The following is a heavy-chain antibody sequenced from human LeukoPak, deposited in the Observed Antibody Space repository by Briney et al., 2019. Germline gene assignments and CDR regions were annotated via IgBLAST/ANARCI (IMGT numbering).Heavy chain of an antibody. J-gene: IGHJ6*03. V-gene: IGHV4-59*01. CDR1: GGSISSYY. CDR3: ATGPQFYYYYMDV. CDR2: IYYSGST. Sequence: SETLSLTCTVSGGSISSYYWSWIRQPPGKGLEWIGYIYYSGSTNYNPSLKSRVTISVDTSKNQFSLRLNSVTAADTAVYYCATGPQFYYYYMDVWGKGTTVTVSS.